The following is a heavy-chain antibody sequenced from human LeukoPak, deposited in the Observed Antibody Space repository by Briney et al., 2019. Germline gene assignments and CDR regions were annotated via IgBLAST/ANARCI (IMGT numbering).Heavy chain of an antibody. J-gene: IGHJ3*02. V-gene: IGHV3-7*05. CDR1: GFTFSSYW. CDR3: ARIRLRAFDI. Sequence: GGSLRLSCAASGFTFSSYWMSWVRQAPGKGLEWVANTKDDGSEKYYVDSVKGRFTISRDNAKNSLYLQMNSLRAEDTAVYYCARIRLRAFDIRGQGTLVTVPS. CDR2: TKDDGSEK. D-gene: IGHD4-17*01.